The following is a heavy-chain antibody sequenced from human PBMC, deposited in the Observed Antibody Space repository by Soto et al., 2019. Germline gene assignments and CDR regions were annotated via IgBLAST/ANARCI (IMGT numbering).Heavy chain of an antibody. D-gene: IGHD5-12*01. V-gene: IGHV1-69*12. CDR2: IIPIFGTA. J-gene: IGHJ4*02. CDR3: ARDRPLGGYSGYDNGPLFNY. Sequence: QVQLVQSGAEVKKPGSSVKVSCKASGGTFSSYAISWVRQAPGQGLEWMGGIIPIFGTANYAQKFQGRVTITADESTSTAYMELSSLRAEDTAVYYCARDRPLGGYSGYDNGPLFNYWGQGTLVTVSS. CDR1: GGTFSSYA.